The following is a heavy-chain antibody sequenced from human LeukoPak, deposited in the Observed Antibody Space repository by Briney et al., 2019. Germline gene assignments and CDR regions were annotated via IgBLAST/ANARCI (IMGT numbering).Heavy chain of an antibody. CDR1: GFTLSSYA. Sequence: GGSLRLSCAASGFTLSSYAMSWVRQAPGKGLEWVSAISGSGDTTKYADAVKGRFTISRDNSKNTLYLQMNSLRVEDTAVYYCARDPRDFWSGYSYYFDYWGQGTLVTVSS. D-gene: IGHD3-3*01. J-gene: IGHJ4*02. CDR2: ISGSGDTT. CDR3: ARDPRDFWSGYSYYFDY. V-gene: IGHV3-23*01.